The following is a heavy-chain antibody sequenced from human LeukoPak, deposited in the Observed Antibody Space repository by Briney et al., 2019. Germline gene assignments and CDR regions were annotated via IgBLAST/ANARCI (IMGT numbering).Heavy chain of an antibody. CDR2: IYHNGNT. Sequence: SETLSLTCAVSGGSISSGGYSWSWIRQPPGKGLEWIGYIYHNGNTYYNPSLESRVIISVDRSKNQFSLKLSSVTAADTAIYYCARLIAVAGTLSFFDYWGQGTLVTVSS. CDR1: GGSISSGGYS. J-gene: IGHJ4*02. V-gene: IGHV4-30-2*01. CDR3: ARLIAVAGTLSFFDY. D-gene: IGHD6-19*01.